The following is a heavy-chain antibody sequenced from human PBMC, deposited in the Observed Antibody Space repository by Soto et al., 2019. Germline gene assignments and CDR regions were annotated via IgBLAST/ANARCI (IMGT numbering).Heavy chain of an antibody. V-gene: IGHV6-1*01. Sequence: SQTLSLTCAISGDSVSSNSAAWNWIRQSPSRGLEWLGRTYYRSRWYYDYALSVKSRITINPDTSKNQFSLQLNSVTVADTAFYYCAGGGSIVVATRRLMDVWGKGTTVTVSS. CDR2: TYYRSRWYY. CDR3: AGGGSIVVATRRLMDV. D-gene: IGHD3-22*01. J-gene: IGHJ6*03. CDR1: GDSVSSNSAA.